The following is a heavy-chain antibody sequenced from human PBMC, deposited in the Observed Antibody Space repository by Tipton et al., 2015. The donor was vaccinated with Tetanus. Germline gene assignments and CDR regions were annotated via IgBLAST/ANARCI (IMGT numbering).Heavy chain of an antibody. CDR2: IYYSGST. CDR3: ARHADGDYLRETDYFDY. J-gene: IGHJ4*02. D-gene: IGHD4-17*01. Sequence: TLSLTCTVSGGSISSSSYYWGWIRQPPGKGLEWIGSIYYSGSTYYTPSLKSRVTISVDTSKNHFSLKLSSVTAADTAVYYCARHADGDYLRETDYFDYWGQGTLVTVSS. CDR1: GGSISSSSYY. V-gene: IGHV4-39*01.